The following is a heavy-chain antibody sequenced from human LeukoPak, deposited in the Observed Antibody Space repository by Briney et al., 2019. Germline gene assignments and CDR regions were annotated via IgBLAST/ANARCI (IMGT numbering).Heavy chain of an antibody. Sequence: SETLSLTCTVSGGSVSSGSYYWSWIRQPPGKGLEWIGYIYYSGSTIDNPSLKSRVTISVATSKNQFSLELSSVTAADTAVYYCARGNYGSGSYAMDVWGPGTTVTVSS. V-gene: IGHV4-61*01. J-gene: IGHJ6*02. CDR1: GGSVSSGSYY. CDR2: IYYSGST. CDR3: ARGNYGSGSYAMDV. D-gene: IGHD3-10*01.